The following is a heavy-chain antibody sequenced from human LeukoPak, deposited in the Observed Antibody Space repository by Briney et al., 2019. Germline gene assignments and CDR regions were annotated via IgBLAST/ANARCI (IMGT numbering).Heavy chain of an antibody. J-gene: IGHJ4*02. V-gene: IGHV3-30-3*01. CDR2: ISYDGSNK. Sequence: PGRSLRLSCAASGFTFSSYAMHWVRQAPGKGLEWVAVISYDGSNKYYADSVKGRFTISRGNSKNTLYLQMNSLRAEDTAVYYCASPQAYWGQGTLVTVSS. CDR3: ASPQAY. CDR1: GFTFSSYA.